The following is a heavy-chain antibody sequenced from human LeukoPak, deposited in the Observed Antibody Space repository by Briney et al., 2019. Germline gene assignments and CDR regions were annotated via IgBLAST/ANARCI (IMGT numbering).Heavy chain of an antibody. V-gene: IGHV1-46*01. CDR1: GYTFTSYY. CDR2: INPGGGST. D-gene: IGHD2-2*02. CDR3: ARVAAEVVGVPGPIGFGWLRRDYYYMDV. J-gene: IGHJ6*03. Sequence: ASVKVSCKASGYTFTSYYMHWVRQAPGEGLEWMGIINPGGGSTSYAQKFQGRVTMTRDMSTSTVYMELSSLRSEDTAVYYCARVAAEVVGVPGPIGFGWLRRDYYYMDVWGKGTTVTVSS.